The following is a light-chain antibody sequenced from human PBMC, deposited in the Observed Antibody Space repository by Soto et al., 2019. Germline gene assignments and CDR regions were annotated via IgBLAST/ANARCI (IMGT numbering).Light chain of an antibody. CDR3: SSYAGSSVV. J-gene: IGLJ1*01. V-gene: IGLV2-8*01. Sequence: QSALTQPPSASGSPGQSVTISCTGTSSDVGAYEYVSWYQHHPGRAPKLILYEVTKRPSGVPGRFSGSKSGNTASLTVSGLQAEDEADYYCSSYAGSSVVFGTGTRSPS. CDR1: SSDVGAYEY. CDR2: EVT.